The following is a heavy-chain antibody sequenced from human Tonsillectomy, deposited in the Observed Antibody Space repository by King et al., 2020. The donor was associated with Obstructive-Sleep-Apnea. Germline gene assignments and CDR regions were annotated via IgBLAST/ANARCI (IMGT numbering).Heavy chain of an antibody. D-gene: IGHD3-16*01. V-gene: IGHV3-48*04. CDR3: ATGGPDAFDF. CDR2: ISSSTSTI. J-gene: IGHJ3*01. Sequence: QLVQSGGGLVQPGGSLRLSCAAAGITFSIYSMNWVRQALGKGLEWVSYISSSTSTIYYAEFVKGRFTISRDNDKNSLYLQMNSLRAEDTAVYYCATGGPDAFDFWGRGTMVTVSS. CDR1: GITFSIYS.